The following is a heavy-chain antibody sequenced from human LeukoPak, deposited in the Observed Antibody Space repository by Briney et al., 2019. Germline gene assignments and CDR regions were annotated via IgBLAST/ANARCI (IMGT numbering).Heavy chain of an antibody. CDR2: IRYDGSNK. V-gene: IGHV3-30*02. D-gene: IGHD1-14*01. J-gene: IGHJ4*02. Sequence: GGSLRLSCAASGFTFTSHGMHWVRQAPGKGLEWVAHIRYDGSNKYYADSVKGRFTISRDDSKKMLYLQMNSLRPEDTAVYYCARADGNRFFDYWGQGTLVTVSS. CDR1: GFTFTSHG. CDR3: ARADGNRFFDY.